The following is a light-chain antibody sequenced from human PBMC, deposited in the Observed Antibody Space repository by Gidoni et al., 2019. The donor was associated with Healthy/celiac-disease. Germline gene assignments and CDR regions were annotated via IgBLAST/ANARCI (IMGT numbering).Light chain of an antibody. J-gene: IGKJ2*01. V-gene: IGKV2-30*01. CDR3: MQGTHWPPET. Sequence: DVVMTQSPLSLPVTLGQPASISCRSSQSLVYSDGNTYLNWFQHRPGQSPRRLIYKVSNRDSGVPDRFSGSGSGTDFTLKISRVEAEDVGVYYCMQGTHWPPETFGQGTKLEIK. CDR2: KVS. CDR1: QSLVYSDGNTY.